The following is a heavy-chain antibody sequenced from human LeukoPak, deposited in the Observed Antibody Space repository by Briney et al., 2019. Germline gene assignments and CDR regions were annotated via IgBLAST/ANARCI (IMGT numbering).Heavy chain of an antibody. V-gene: IGHV4-4*07. CDR3: ARDYYDLLTGYYRFDY. J-gene: IGHJ4*02. Sequence: SETLSRTCTVSGGSISSYYWSWIRQPAGKGLEWIGHIFTSGSTNYNPSLKSRVTMSVDASKNQLSLKVSSVTAADTAVYYCARDYYDLLTGYYRFDYWGQGTLVTVSS. D-gene: IGHD3-9*01. CDR2: IFTSGST. CDR1: GGSISSYY.